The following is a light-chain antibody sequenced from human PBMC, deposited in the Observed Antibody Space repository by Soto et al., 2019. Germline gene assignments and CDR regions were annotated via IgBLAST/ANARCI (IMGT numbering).Light chain of an antibody. Sequence: EIVLTPSPATLSLSPVERATLSCRASQSVSSYLAWYQQKPGQAPRLLIYDASNRATGIPARFSGSGSGTDFTLTISSLEPEDFAVYYCQQRSNWPGITFGQGTRLEIK. J-gene: IGKJ5*01. CDR2: DAS. V-gene: IGKV3-11*01. CDR3: QQRSNWPGIT. CDR1: QSVSSY.